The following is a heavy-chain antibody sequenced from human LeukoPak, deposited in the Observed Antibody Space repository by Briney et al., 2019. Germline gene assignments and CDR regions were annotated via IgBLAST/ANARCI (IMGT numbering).Heavy chain of an antibody. J-gene: IGHJ4*02. CDR2: FDPEDGET. D-gene: IGHD5-12*01. V-gene: IGHV1-24*01. CDR1: GYTLTELS. CDR3: ATSVGRGYSGYDFDY. Sequence: ASVKVSCKVSGYTLTELSMHWVRQAPGKGLEWMGGFDPEDGETIYAQKFQGRVTMTEGTSTDTAYMELSSLRSEDTAVYYCATSVGRGYSGYDFDYWGQGTLVTVSS.